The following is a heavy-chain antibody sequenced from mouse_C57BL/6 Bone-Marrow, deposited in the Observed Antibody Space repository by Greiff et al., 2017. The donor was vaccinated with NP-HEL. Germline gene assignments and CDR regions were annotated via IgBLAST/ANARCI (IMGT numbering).Heavy chain of an antibody. D-gene: IGHD2-1*01. V-gene: IGHV2-2*01. CDR2: IWSGGST. Sequence: VMLVESGPGLVQPSQSLSITCTVSGFSLTSYGVHWVRQSPGKGLEWLGVIWSGGSTDYNAVFISRLSISKDNSKSQVFFKMNSLQADDTAIYYCARIGNYGAMDYWGQGTSVTVSS. CDR1: GFSLTSYG. J-gene: IGHJ4*01. CDR3: ARIGNYGAMDY.